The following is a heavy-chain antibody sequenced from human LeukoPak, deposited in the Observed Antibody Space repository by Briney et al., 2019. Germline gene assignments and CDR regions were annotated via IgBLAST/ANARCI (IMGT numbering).Heavy chain of an antibody. CDR2: ISYDGSNK. CDR3: ARGGVAAKYYFDY. CDR1: GFTFSSYA. J-gene: IGHJ4*02. V-gene: IGHV3-30*01. Sequence: GRSLRLSCAASGFTFSSYAMHWVRQAPGKGLEWVAVISYDGSNKYYADSVKGRFTISRDNSKNTLYLQMNSLRAEDTAVYYCARGGVAAKYYFDYWSQGTLVTVSS. D-gene: IGHD3-10*01.